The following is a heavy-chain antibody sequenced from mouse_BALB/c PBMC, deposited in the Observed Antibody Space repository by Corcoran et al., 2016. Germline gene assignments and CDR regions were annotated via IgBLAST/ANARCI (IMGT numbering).Heavy chain of an antibody. Sequence: EVQLQQSGPELVKPGASVKMSCKASGYTFTSYVMHWVKQKPGQGLEWIGYINPYNDGSKYNEKFKGKATLTSDKSSSTADMELRSLTAEDCAVYDCARGGVMITTRYFDVWGAGTTVTVSS. V-gene: IGHV1S136*01. D-gene: IGHD2-4*01. J-gene: IGHJ1*01. CDR1: GYTFTSYV. CDR2: INPYNDGS. CDR3: ARGGVMITTRYFDV.